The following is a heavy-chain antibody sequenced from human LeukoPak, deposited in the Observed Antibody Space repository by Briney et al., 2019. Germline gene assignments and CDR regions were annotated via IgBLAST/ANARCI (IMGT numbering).Heavy chain of an antibody. CDR1: GFTFSSYE. CDR2: ISSSGSTI. J-gene: IGHJ4*02. D-gene: IGHD2-8*02. Sequence: GGSLRLSCAASGFTFSSYEMNWVRQAPGKGLEWVSYISSSGSTIYYADSVKGRFTISRDNPKNTMNLQMNSLRAEDTAVYYCAKGGGVIGRSYYFDYWGQGTLVTVSS. V-gene: IGHV3-48*03. CDR3: AKGGGVIGRSYYFDY.